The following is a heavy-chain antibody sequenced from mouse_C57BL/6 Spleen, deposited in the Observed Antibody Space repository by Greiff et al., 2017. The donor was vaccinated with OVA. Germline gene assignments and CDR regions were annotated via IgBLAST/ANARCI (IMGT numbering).Heavy chain of an antibody. CDR3: ARHYDYFDY. CDR2: INPSTGGT. J-gene: IGHJ2*01. CDR1: GYSFTGYY. D-gene: IGHD2-4*01. Sequence: EVQLVESGPELVKPGASVKISCKASGYSFTGYYMNWVKQSPEKSLEWIGEINPSTGGTTYNQKFKAKATLTVDKSSSTAYMQLKSLTSEDSAVYYCARHYDYFDYWGQGTTLTVSS. V-gene: IGHV1-42*01.